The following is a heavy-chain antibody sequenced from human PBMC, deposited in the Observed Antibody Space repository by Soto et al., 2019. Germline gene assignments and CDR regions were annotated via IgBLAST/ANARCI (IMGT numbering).Heavy chain of an antibody. CDR1: GFTLSSYD. V-gene: IGHV3-13*01. D-gene: IGHD3-9*01. CDR3: TRKTPPTGMEV. Sequence: EVQLVESGGGLVQPGGSLRLSCAASGFTLSSYDIHWVRQATGEGLAWVSGIGSGGDTHYVDSVKGRFIMSREDGKNSLYLQMNNLRVGDTAVYYCTRKTPPTGMEVWGQGATVTVSS. CDR2: IGSGGDT. J-gene: IGHJ6*02.